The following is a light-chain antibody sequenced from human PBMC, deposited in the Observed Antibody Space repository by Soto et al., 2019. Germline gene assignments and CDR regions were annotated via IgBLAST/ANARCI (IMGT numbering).Light chain of an antibody. J-gene: IGKJ2*01. CDR3: QQYNTFSPYT. Sequence: DIPMTQSPSTLSASVGDRVTLTCRASQSVSDWLAWYQQKPGKAPKLLIYKASNLESGGPSRFSGSGSGTEFTLTISSLQPDDSATYYCQQYNTFSPYTFGQGTKLEIK. CDR2: KAS. CDR1: QSVSDW. V-gene: IGKV1-5*03.